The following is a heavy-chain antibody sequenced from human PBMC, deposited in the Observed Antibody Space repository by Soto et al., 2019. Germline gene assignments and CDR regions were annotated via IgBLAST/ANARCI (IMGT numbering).Heavy chain of an antibody. CDR2: ISGSGGST. D-gene: IGHD1-26*01. Sequence: PGGSLRLSCAASGFTFSSYAMSWVRQAPGKGLEWVSAISGSGGSTYYADSVKGRFTISRDNSKNTLYLQMDSLRAEDTAIYYCAKKYRGTYTFDCWGQGTLVTVSS. V-gene: IGHV3-23*01. CDR3: AKKYRGTYTFDC. CDR1: GFTFSSYA. J-gene: IGHJ4*02.